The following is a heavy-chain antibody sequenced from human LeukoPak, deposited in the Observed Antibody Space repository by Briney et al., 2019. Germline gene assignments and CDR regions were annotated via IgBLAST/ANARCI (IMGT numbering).Heavy chain of an antibody. J-gene: IGHJ6*02. D-gene: IGHD3-22*01. Sequence: GASVKVSCKASGYTFTSYGISWVRQAPGQGLEWMGWIRAYNGNTNYAQKLQGRVTMTTDTSTSTAYMELRSLRSDDTAVYYCARSAYYYDSSGYFVPYYYYYGMDVWGQGTTVTVSS. CDR3: ARSAYYYDSSGYFVPYYYYYGMDV. V-gene: IGHV1-18*01. CDR1: GYTFTSYG. CDR2: IRAYNGNT.